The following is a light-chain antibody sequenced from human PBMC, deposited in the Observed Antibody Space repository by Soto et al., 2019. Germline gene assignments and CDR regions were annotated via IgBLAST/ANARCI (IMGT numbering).Light chain of an antibody. Sequence: EIVLAQAPGTLSLSPGESATLSCRASQSVTNSFLAWYQQKPGQAPRLLIYGESRRATGIPDRFTGSGSGTDFTLTISRLEPEDFAVYYCQQYVSSPWAFGQGTKVEI. J-gene: IGKJ1*01. CDR3: QQYVSSPWA. CDR2: GES. V-gene: IGKV3-20*01. CDR1: QSVTNSF.